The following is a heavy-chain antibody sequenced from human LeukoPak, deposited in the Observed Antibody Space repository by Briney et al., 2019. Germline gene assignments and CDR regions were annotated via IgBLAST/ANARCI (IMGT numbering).Heavy chain of an antibody. CDR3: ARRSLIAAEDY. V-gene: IGHV4-59*08. CDR1: GDSIRPYY. J-gene: IGHJ4*02. Sequence: SETLSLTCTVSGDSIRPYYWNWIRQSPGKGLEWLGYISYSGNTNYHPSVKSRVTISLGTSKNHFSLRLNSVTAADTAVHYCARRSLIAAEDYWGQGTLVTVSS. CDR2: ISYSGNT. D-gene: IGHD6-6*01.